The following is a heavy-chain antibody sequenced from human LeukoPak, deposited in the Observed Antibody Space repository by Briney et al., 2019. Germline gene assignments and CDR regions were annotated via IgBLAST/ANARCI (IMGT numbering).Heavy chain of an antibody. V-gene: IGHV3-15*01. D-gene: IGHD3-10*01. Sequence: GGSLRLSCAASGLSFTNAWMSWVRQAPGKGLEWVGRIKSKGDGETTDYAAPVRGRFTMSRDDSKATLYLQMNSLKAEDTAVYYCTTDLGITMIRGVIVYWGQGTLVIVSS. CDR2: IKSKGDGETT. CDR3: TTDLGITMIRGVIVY. J-gene: IGHJ4*02. CDR1: GLSFTNAW.